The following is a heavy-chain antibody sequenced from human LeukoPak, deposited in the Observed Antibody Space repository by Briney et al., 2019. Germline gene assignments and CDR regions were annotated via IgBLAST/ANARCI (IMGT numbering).Heavy chain of an antibody. D-gene: IGHD5-18*01. CDR1: GFTFSSYG. V-gene: IGHV3-30*02. Sequence: GGSLRLSCAASGFTFSSYGMHWVRQAPGKGLEWVAFIRYDGSNKYYADSVKGRFTISRDNSKNTLYLQMNSLRAEDTAVYYCAKDSSGYSYGYDGVDYWGQGTLVTVSS. J-gene: IGHJ4*02. CDR2: IRYDGSNK. CDR3: AKDSSGYSYGYDGVDY.